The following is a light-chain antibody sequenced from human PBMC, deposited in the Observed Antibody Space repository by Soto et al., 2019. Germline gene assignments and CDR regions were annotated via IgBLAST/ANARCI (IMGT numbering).Light chain of an antibody. Sequence: EIVMTQSPATLSVSPGERATLSCRASQSVSSNLAWYQQKPGQAPRLLIYGASTTATGIQATFSGSGSGTEFNLTISSLQSEDFAVYCCQQYNNWTYTFGQGTKLEIK. V-gene: IGKV3-15*01. J-gene: IGKJ2*01. CDR1: QSVSSN. CDR3: QQYNNWTYT. CDR2: GAS.